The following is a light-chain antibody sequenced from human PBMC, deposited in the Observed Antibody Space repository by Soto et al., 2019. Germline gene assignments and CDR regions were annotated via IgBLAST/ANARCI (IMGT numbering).Light chain of an antibody. J-gene: IGLJ3*02. CDR2: DNN. CDR3: GTWDSSLRGWV. V-gene: IGLV1-51*01. Sequence: QSVLTQPPSVSAAPGQKVTISCSGSSSNIGNNYVSWYQQLPGTAPKLLIYDNNKRPSGIPDRFSGSKSGTSATLGITGLQTGDEADYYCGTWDSSLRGWVFGGGTKLTVL. CDR1: SSNIGNNY.